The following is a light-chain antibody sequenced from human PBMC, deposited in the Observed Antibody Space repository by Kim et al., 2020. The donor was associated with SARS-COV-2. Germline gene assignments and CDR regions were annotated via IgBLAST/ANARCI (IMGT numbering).Light chain of an antibody. V-gene: IGKV1-39*01. Sequence: DIQMTQSPSSLSASVGDRVTITCRASQSISSYLNWYQQKPGKAPKLLIYAASSLQSGVPSRFSGRGSGTDFTLTISSLQPEDFATYYCQQSYSTPYTFRQGTKLEI. J-gene: IGKJ2*01. CDR3: QQSYSTPYT. CDR1: QSISSY. CDR2: AAS.